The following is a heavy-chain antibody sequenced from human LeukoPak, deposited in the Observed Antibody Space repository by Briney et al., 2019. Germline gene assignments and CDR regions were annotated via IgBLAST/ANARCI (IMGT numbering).Heavy chain of an antibody. CDR1: GFTFSSYA. CDR2: ISGSGGST. V-gene: IGHV3-23*01. CDR3: AKPSGVTIYYYYMDV. J-gene: IGHJ6*03. D-gene: IGHD4-11*01. Sequence: PGGSLRLSCAASGFTFSSYAMSWVRQAPGKGLEWVSAISGSGGSTYYADSVKGRFTISRDNSKNTLYLQMNSLRAEDTAVYYCAKPSGVTIYYYYMDVWGKGTTVTVSS.